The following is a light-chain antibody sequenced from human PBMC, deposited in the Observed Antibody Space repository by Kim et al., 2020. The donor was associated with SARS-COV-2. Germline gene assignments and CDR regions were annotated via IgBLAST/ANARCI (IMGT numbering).Light chain of an antibody. V-gene: IGKV1-5*03. CDR2: EAS. Sequence: ASKRDRITSNCRASQNVDKWLAWYQQNPGKATNLLIYEASTLETGVPSRFSGSGSGTEFTLTISSLQPEDFATYYCQQYHSYSRYTFGQGTKLEI. CDR3: QQYHSYSRYT. CDR1: QNVDKW. J-gene: IGKJ2*01.